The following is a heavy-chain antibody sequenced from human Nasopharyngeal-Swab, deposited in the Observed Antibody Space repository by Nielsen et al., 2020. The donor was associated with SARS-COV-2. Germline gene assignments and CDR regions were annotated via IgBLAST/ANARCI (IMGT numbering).Heavy chain of an antibody. J-gene: IGHJ4*02. CDR2: IDPSDSYT. V-gene: IGHV5-10-1*01. D-gene: IGHD6-19*01. Sequence: VRQMPGKGLEWMGRIDPSDSYTNYSPSFQGHVTISADKSISTAYLQWSSLKASDTAMYYCARHLGIAVADTSLDFGYWGQGTLVTVSS. CDR3: ARHLGIAVADTSLDFGY.